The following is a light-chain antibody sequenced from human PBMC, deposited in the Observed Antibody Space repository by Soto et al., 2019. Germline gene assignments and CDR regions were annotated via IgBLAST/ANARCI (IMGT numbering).Light chain of an antibody. CDR1: QSVLCNSNTKNC. Sequence: DIVMTQSPDSLAVSLGERATINCKTSQSVLCNSNTKNCLAWYQQKPGQPPGLLIYWASTRESGVPDRFSGSGSGTDFTLTISSLQAEDVAVYYCQQYYSTPLFTFGPGTKVDIK. V-gene: IGKV4-1*01. CDR2: WAS. J-gene: IGKJ3*01. CDR3: QQYYSTPLFT.